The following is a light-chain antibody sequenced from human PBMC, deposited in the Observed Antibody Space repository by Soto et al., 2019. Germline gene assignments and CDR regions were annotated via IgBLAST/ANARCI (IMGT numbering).Light chain of an antibody. V-gene: IGLV2-23*01. Sequence: QSVLTQPASVSGSPGQSITISCTGTSSDVGSYKLVSWYQQHPGKAPKVLVYEDTKRPSGVSYRFSGSKSGNTASLTISGLQDEDEADYYCCSYAGSSSWVFGGGTKLTVL. J-gene: IGLJ3*02. CDR1: SSDVGSYKL. CDR2: EDT. CDR3: CSYAGSSSWV.